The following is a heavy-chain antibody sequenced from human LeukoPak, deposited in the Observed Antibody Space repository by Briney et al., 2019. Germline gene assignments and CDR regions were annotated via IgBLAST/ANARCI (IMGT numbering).Heavy chain of an antibody. CDR1: GFTFSSYG. CDR3: ARDFQDTAMVTFDY. J-gene: IGHJ4*02. D-gene: IGHD5-18*01. CDR2: IWYDGSNK. V-gene: IGHV3-33*01. Sequence: GRSLRLSCAASGFTFSSYGMHWVRQAPGKGLEWVAVIWYDGSNKYYADSVKGRFTISRDNSKNTLYLQMNSLRAEDTAVYYCARDFQDTAMVTFDYWGQGTLVTVSS.